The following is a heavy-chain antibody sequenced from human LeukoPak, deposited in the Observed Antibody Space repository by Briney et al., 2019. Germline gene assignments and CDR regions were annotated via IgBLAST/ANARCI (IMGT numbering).Heavy chain of an antibody. D-gene: IGHD7-27*01. V-gene: IGHV3-7*01. CDR3: ARDLPWGYFDY. J-gene: IGHJ4*02. CDR2: IRDDGGLK. Sequence: GGSLRLSCTVSGFTFSGYWMSWVRQAPGKGLEWVANIRDDGGLKNYVDSVKGRFTISRDNAKNSVSLQMNSLRAEDTAVYYCARDLPWGYFDYWGQGTLVTVSS. CDR1: GFTFSGYW.